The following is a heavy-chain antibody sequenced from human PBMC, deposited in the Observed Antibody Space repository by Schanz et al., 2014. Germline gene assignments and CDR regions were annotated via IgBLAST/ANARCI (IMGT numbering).Heavy chain of an antibody. D-gene: IGHD3-16*01. J-gene: IGHJ5*02. CDR1: GFTFSSYV. V-gene: IGHV3-23*04. Sequence: EVQVVESGGGFVQPGGSLRLSCAASGFTFSSYVMNWVRQAPGRGLEWVSFISASGDSTSYADSVKGRFTISRDNTRNTLYLQMNSLSAEDTAVYYCARGAGGLDTWGQGTPVTVSS. CDR3: ARGAGGLDT. CDR2: ISASGDST.